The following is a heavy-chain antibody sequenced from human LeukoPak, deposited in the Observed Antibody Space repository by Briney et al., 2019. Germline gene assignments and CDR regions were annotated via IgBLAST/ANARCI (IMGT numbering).Heavy chain of an antibody. D-gene: IGHD3-16*01. CDR2: ISTTSSYF. Sequence: GGSLRLSCAASGFTFRTYSMNWVRQAPGKGLEWVSSISTTSSYFYYADSVKGRFTTSRDNAKNALFLQMISLRAEDTAVYYCARVGPPSYAMDVWGQGTTVTVSS. CDR1: GFTFRTYS. V-gene: IGHV3-21*01. CDR3: ARVGPPSYAMDV. J-gene: IGHJ6*02.